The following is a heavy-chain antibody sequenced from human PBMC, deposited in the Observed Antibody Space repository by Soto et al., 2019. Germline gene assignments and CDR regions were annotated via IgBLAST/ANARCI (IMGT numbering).Heavy chain of an antibody. CDR3: ARGAMLSAAISTSFDP. J-gene: IGHJ5*02. CDR1: GYTFSDYN. V-gene: IGHV1-2*02. Sequence: ASVKVSCKASGYTFSDYNIHWLRQAPGQGLEWMGWINPKSDVTNYAHKFKDRVTMTRDTSTSTVYMDLSRLTFDDTAVYYCARGAMLSAAISTSFDPWGQGTQVTVSS. D-gene: IGHD2-2*01. CDR2: INPKSDVT.